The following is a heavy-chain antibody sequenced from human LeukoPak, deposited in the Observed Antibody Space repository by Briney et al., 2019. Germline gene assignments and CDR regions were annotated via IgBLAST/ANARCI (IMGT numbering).Heavy chain of an antibody. Sequence: VASVKVSCKASGGTFSSCAISWVRQAPGQGLDWMGGIIPIFGTANYAQKFQGRVTITADESTSTAYMELSSLRSEDTAVYYCAREVYSYGAIDYWGQGTLVTVSS. V-gene: IGHV1-69*13. CDR2: IIPIFGTA. CDR3: AREVYSYGAIDY. J-gene: IGHJ4*02. D-gene: IGHD5-18*01. CDR1: GGTFSSCA.